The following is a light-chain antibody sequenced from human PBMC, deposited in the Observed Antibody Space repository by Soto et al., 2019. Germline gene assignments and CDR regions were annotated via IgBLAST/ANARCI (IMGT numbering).Light chain of an antibody. J-gene: IGKJ4*01. CDR1: QSVRSDY. V-gene: IGKV3-20*01. CDR2: GVS. Sequence: EIVLTQSPGTLSLSPGERATLSCRASQSVRSDYFAWYQQKPGQAPRLLIYGVSIRAAGIPDRFSGSGSGTDFTLTISRLEPEDFAVYYCQQYETSPVTFGGGTKVAIK. CDR3: QQYETSPVT.